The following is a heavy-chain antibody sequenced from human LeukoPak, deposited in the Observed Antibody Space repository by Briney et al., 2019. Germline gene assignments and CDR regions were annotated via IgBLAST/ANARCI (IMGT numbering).Heavy chain of an antibody. Sequence: GGSLRLSCAASGFTFDDYAMHWVRQAPGKGLEWVSGISWNSGSIGYADSVKGRFTISRDNSKNTLYLQMNSLRAEDTAVYYCAKDSKGSGTYYDRYFDYWGQGTLVTVSS. D-gene: IGHD3-10*01. CDR2: ISWNSGSI. CDR3: AKDSKGSGTYYDRYFDY. CDR1: GFTFDDYA. J-gene: IGHJ4*02. V-gene: IGHV3-9*01.